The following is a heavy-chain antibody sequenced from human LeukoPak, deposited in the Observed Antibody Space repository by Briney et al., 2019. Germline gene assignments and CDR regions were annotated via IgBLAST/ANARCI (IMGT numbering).Heavy chain of an antibody. Sequence: GGSLGLSCAASGFSFSNAWMSWVRQAPGMGLEWVGRIKRKTDGGTTDYAAPVKGRFTISRDDSKNTLYLQMNSLKTEDTAVYYCTNTVTQAPVDYWGQGTLVTVSS. J-gene: IGHJ4*02. CDR1: GFSFSNAW. CDR3: TNTVTQAPVDY. V-gene: IGHV3-15*01. CDR2: IKRKTDGGTT. D-gene: IGHD4-17*01.